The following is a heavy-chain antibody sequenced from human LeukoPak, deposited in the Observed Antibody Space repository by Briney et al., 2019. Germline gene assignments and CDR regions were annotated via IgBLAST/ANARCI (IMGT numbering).Heavy chain of an antibody. CDR2: IYNSGTKI. CDR1: GITFSTYS. CDR3: AKDIVPDSGWDLDY. D-gene: IGHD6-19*01. Sequence: GGSLRLSCVASGITFSTYSMTWVRQRPGKGLEWVASIYNSGTKIFYADSVKGRFTISRDNSNNVLFLQMDSLRAEDSATYYCAKDIVPDSGWDLDYWGRGTLVTVSS. V-gene: IGHV3-23*05. J-gene: IGHJ4*02.